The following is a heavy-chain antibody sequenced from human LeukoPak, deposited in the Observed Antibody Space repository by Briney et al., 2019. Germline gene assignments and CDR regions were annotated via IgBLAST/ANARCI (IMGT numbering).Heavy chain of an antibody. Sequence: GASVKVSSKASGYRFTSYGISWVRQAPGQGLEWMGWISAYNGNTNYAQKLQGRVTMTTDTSTSTAYMELRSLRSDDTAVYYCARSYYYYDSSGYYWGSAFDIWGQGTMVTVSS. CDR1: GYRFTSYG. CDR3: ARSYYYYDSSGYYWGSAFDI. CDR2: ISAYNGNT. V-gene: IGHV1-18*01. D-gene: IGHD3-22*01. J-gene: IGHJ3*02.